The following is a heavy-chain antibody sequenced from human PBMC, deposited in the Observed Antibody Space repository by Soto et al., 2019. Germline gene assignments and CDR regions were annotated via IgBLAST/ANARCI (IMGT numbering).Heavy chain of an antibody. Sequence: SLRLSCTVSGFTFDDYAMSWVRQAPGKGLEGVGFISSQAFCGTTEYAASVEGRFTISTDESKTIAYLQMNSLKAADTAVYFCATVYFYDSSADYYFDYWGQGTLVTVSS. V-gene: IGHV3-49*04. CDR1: GFTFDDYA. J-gene: IGHJ4*02. CDR2: ISSQAFCGTT. CDR3: ATVYFYDSSADYYFDY. D-gene: IGHD3-22*01.